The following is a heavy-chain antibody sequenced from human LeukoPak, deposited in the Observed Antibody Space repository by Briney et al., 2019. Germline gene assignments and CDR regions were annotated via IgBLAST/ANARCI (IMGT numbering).Heavy chain of an antibody. V-gene: IGHV4-34*01. CDR2: INHSGST. Sequence: KPSETLSLTCAVYGGSFSGYYWSWIRQPPGKGLEWIGEINHSGSTNYNPSLKSRVTISVDTSKNQFSLKLSSVTAADTAVYYCARQDGGWQWLVLGAFDIWGQGTMVTVSS. D-gene: IGHD6-19*01. CDR3: ARQDGGWQWLVLGAFDI. J-gene: IGHJ3*02. CDR1: GGSFSGYY.